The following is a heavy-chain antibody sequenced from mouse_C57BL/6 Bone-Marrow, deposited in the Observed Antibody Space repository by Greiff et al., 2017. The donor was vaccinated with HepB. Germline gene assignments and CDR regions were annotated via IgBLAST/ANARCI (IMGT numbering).Heavy chain of an antibody. CDR2: IRLKSDNYAT. Sequence: EVKVVESGGGLVQPGGSMKLSCVASGFTFSNYWMNWVRQSPEKGLEWVAQIRLKSDNYATHYAESVKGRFTISRDDSKSSVYLQMNNLRAEDTGIYYCTGEGNGAWFAYWGQGTLVTVSA. J-gene: IGHJ3*01. V-gene: IGHV6-3*01. CDR3: TGEGNGAWFAY. CDR1: GFTFSNYW.